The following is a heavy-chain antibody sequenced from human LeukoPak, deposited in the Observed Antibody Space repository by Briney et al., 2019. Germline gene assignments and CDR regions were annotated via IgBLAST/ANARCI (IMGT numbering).Heavy chain of an antibody. D-gene: IGHD6-19*01. Sequence: SETLSLTCTVSGGSISSGGYYWSWIRQPPGKGLEWIGYIYHSGSTYYNPSLKSRVTISVDRSKNQFSLKLSSVTAADTAVYYCARRIAVAAPFDPWGQGTLVTVSS. CDR2: IYHSGST. CDR3: ARRIAVAAPFDP. V-gene: IGHV4-30-2*01. J-gene: IGHJ5*02. CDR1: GGSISSGGYY.